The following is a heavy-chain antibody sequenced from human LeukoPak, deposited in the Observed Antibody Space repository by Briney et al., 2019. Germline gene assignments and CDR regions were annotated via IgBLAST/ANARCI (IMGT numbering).Heavy chain of an antibody. J-gene: IGHJ4*02. D-gene: IGHD2-8*01. Sequence: GASVKVSCKASGYTFTSYDINWVRQATGQGLEWMGWMNPNSGNTGYAQKFQGRVTMTRNTSISTAYMELSSLRSEDTAVYYCARIFPGSGYWTNWGQGTLVTVSS. CDR3: ARIFPGSGYWTN. CDR1: GYTFTSYD. V-gene: IGHV1-8*01. CDR2: MNPNSGNT.